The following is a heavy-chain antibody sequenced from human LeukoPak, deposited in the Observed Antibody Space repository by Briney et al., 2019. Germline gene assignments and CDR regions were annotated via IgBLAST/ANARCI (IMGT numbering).Heavy chain of an antibody. Sequence: GGSLRLSCAASGFTFSSYAMSWVRQAPGKGLGWVSAISGSGGSTYYADSVKGRFTISRDNSKNTLYLQMNSLRAEDTAVYYCAKGAQGYCSSTSCYLYYFDYWGQGTLVTVSS. CDR2: ISGSGGST. V-gene: IGHV3-23*01. D-gene: IGHD2-2*01. J-gene: IGHJ4*02. CDR1: GFTFSSYA. CDR3: AKGAQGYCSSTSCYLYYFDY.